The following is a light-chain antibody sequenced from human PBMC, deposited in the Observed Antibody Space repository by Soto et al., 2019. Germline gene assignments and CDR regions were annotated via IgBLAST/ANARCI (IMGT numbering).Light chain of an antibody. V-gene: IGKV1-6*01. CDR2: AAS. J-gene: IGKJ1*01. CDR3: LQDYNLPPT. CDR1: RDIGND. Sequence: IQMTQSPLSLSASVGDRVIITCRASRDIGNDLGWYQQKPGKAPKLLVFAASTLHSGVPSRFSDSGSGTVFTLTISSLHPEDFATYFCLQDYNLPPTFGQGT.